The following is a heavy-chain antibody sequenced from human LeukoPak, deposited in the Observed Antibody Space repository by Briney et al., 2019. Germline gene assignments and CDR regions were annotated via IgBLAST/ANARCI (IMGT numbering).Heavy chain of an antibody. CDR3: ARQDYGDYTAGY. D-gene: IGHD4-17*01. J-gene: IGHJ4*02. CDR2: IYPGDSDT. V-gene: IGHV5-51*01. CDR1: GYRFTNYW. Sequence: GESLKISCKGSGYRFTNYWIGWVRQMPGKGLEWMGIIYPGDSDTRYSPSFQGQVTISADKSISTAYLQWSSLQASDTAIYFCARQDYGDYTAGYWGQGTLVTVSS.